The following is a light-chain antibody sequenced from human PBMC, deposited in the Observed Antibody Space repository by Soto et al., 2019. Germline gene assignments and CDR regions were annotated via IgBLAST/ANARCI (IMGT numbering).Light chain of an antibody. Sequence: DIQMTQSPSTLSGSLGDRVTITCRASQTISSWLVCYQQKPGKAPKLLIYKASSLESGVPSRFSGSGSGTEFTLTISSLQPDDFATYYCQQYNSYGTFGQGTRLEIK. CDR2: KAS. CDR3: QQYNSYGT. V-gene: IGKV1-5*03. J-gene: IGKJ5*01. CDR1: QTISSW.